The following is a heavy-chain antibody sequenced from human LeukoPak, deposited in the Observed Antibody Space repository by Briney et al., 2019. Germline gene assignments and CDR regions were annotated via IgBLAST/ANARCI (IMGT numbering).Heavy chain of an antibody. V-gene: IGHV3-74*03. D-gene: IGHD6-6*01. J-gene: IGHJ4*02. CDR2: ISTDGTYT. Sequence: TGGSLRLSCAASGFTFSSYWMHWVRQAPGKGLVWVSRISTDGTYTEYADSVKGRFTISRDDAKNSLSLQMNSLRAEDTAFYYCARKASYSSSAYNPHYFDYWGQGVLVTVSS. CDR1: GFTFSSYW. CDR3: ARKASYSSSAYNPHYFDY.